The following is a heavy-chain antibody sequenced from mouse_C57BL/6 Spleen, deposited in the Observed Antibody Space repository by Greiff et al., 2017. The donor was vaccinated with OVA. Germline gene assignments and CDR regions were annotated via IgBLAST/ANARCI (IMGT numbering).Heavy chain of an antibody. CDR1: GFNIKDYY. CDR2: IDPEDGET. J-gene: IGHJ2*01. D-gene: IGHD2-4*01. V-gene: IGHV14-2*01. CDR3: ARGRLRGYFDY. Sequence: EVQLQQSGAELVKPGASVKLSCTASGFNIKDYYMHWVKQRTEQGLEWIGRIDPEDGETKDAPKFQGKATITADTSSNTAYLQLSSLTSEDTAVYYCARGRLRGYFDYWGQGTTLTVSS.